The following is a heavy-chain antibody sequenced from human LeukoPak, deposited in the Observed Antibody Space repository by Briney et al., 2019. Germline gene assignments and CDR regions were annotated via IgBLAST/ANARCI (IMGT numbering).Heavy chain of an antibody. CDR1: GFTFGKYW. CDR2: IKLDGSEK. CDR3: ARDQYDTWSRRGNFDS. J-gene: IGHJ4*02. V-gene: IGHV3-7*03. Sequence: GGSLRLSCVASGFTFGKYWMSWVRQAPGKGLEWVANIKLDGSEKNYVDSVKGRFTISRDNTKNSLYLQMNSLRAKDTAVFYCARDQYDTWSRRGNFDSWGQGTLVIVS. D-gene: IGHD3/OR15-3a*01.